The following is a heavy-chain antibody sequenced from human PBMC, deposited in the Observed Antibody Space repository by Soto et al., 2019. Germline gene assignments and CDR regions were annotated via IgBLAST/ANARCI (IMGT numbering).Heavy chain of an antibody. D-gene: IGHD7-27*01. CDR2: ISSNGGST. Sequence: GGSLRLSCAASGFTFSSYAMHWVRQAPGKGLEYVSAISSNGGSTYYANSVKGRFTISRVNSKNTLYLQMGSLRAEDMAVYYCARDFGINSGFYYYYYMDVWGKGTTVTVSS. J-gene: IGHJ6*03. V-gene: IGHV3-64*01. CDR3: ARDFGINSGFYYYYYMDV. CDR1: GFTFSSYA.